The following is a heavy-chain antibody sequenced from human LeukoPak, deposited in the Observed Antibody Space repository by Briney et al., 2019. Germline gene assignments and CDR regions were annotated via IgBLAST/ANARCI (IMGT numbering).Heavy chain of an antibody. Sequence: GGSLRLSCAASGFTFDDYAMHWVRQAPGKGLEWVSVISWNSGSIGYADSVKGRFTISRDNAKNSLYLQMNSLRAEDTALYYCAKDAYYYDSSGYAYFDLWGRGTLVTVSS. D-gene: IGHD3-22*01. CDR1: GFTFDDYA. J-gene: IGHJ2*01. V-gene: IGHV3-9*01. CDR3: AKDAYYYDSSGYAYFDL. CDR2: ISWNSGSI.